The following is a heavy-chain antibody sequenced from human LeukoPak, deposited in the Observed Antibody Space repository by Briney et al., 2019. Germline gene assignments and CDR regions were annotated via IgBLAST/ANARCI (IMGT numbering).Heavy chain of an antibody. Sequence: ASVKVSCKASGYTFTSYAMHWVRQAPGQRLEWMGWINAGNGNTKYSQKFQGRVTITRDTSASTAYMELSSPRSEDTAVYYCARDGDIVVVVADAFDIWGQGTMVTVSS. D-gene: IGHD2-15*01. CDR2: INAGNGNT. J-gene: IGHJ3*02. CDR3: ARDGDIVVVVADAFDI. CDR1: GYTFTSYA. V-gene: IGHV1-3*01.